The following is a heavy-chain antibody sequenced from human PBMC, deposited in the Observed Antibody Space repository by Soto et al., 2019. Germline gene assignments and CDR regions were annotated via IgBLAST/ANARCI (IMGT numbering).Heavy chain of an antibody. J-gene: IGHJ3*02. CDR1: GGSFSSGAYY. Sequence: PSETLSLTCTVPGGSFSSGAYYWTWILQRPGKGLEWIGYIYYSGSTYYSPSLKSRLSISLDTSKNQFSLRLSSVTAADTAMYYCARARLRAVYAFDIWGQGTMVTVSS. CDR3: ARARLRAVYAFDI. V-gene: IGHV4-31*03. CDR2: IYYSGST. D-gene: IGHD5-12*01.